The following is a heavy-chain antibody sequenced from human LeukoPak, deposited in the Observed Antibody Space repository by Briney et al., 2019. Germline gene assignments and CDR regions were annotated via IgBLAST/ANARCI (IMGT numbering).Heavy chain of an antibody. V-gene: IGHV1-2*02. CDR1: GYPFSAYY. CDR3: ARQQQLLDY. D-gene: IGHD6-13*01. Sequence: ASVKVSCKASGYPFSAYYMHWVRQAPGQGFEWMGWINPDSGGTHYAQKFQGRVTMTRDTSISTAYMELNRLRSDDTAVYYCARQQQLLDYWGQGTLVTVSS. J-gene: IGHJ4*02. CDR2: INPDSGGT.